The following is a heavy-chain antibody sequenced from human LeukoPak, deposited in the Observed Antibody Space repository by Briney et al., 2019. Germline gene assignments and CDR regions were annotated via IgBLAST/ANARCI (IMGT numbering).Heavy chain of an antibody. V-gene: IGHV4-34*01. Sequence: SETLSLTCAVYGGSFSGYYWSWIRQPPGKGLEWIGEINHSGSTNYNPSLKSRVTISVDTSKNQFSLKLSSVTAADTAVYYCAREDYGDDGDAFDIWGQGTMVTVSS. CDR3: AREDYGDDGDAFDI. CDR2: INHSGST. CDR1: GGSFSGYY. J-gene: IGHJ3*02. D-gene: IGHD4-17*01.